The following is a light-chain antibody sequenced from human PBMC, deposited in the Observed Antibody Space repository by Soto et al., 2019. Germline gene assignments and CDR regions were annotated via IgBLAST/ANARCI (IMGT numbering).Light chain of an antibody. CDR3: QQYGSSLFT. V-gene: IGKV3-20*01. J-gene: IGKJ3*01. CDR2: GAS. CDR1: QSVSSSY. Sequence: EIVLTQSPGTLSLSPGERATLSCRASQSVSSSYLAWYQQKPGQAPRLLIYGASSRATGIPDRFSGSGSGTDFTLTISRLDPEDFAVYYCQQYGSSLFTFSPGTKVDIK.